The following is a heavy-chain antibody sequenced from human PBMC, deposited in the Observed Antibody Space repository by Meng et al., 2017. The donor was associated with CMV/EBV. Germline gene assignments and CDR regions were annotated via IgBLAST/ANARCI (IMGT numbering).Heavy chain of an antibody. CDR3: ARTGGYSSSWYFDY. CDR1: GDSVSSNSAA. D-gene: IGHD6-13*01. CDR2: TYYRSKWYN. Sequence: SCAISGDSVSSNSAAWNWIRQSPSRGLEWLGRTYYRSKWYNDYAVSVKSRITIIPDTSKNQFSLQLNSVTPEDTAVYYCARTGGYSSSWYFDYWGQGTLVTVSS. J-gene: IGHJ4*02. V-gene: IGHV6-1*01.